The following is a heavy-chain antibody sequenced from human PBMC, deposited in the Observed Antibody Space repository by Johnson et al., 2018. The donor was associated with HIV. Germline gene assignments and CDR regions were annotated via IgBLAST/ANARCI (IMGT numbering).Heavy chain of an antibody. J-gene: IGHJ3*02. CDR1: GFTFSSYD. Sequence: VQLVESGGGLVQPGGSLTLSCAASGFTFSSYDMHWVRQATGKGLEWVSAIGTAGDTYYPGSVKGRFTISRENAKNSLYLQMNSLRAGDTAVYYCARDRSKGGAFDNWGQGTMVTVSS. D-gene: IGHD2/OR15-2a*01. CDR3: ARDRSKGGAFDN. V-gene: IGHV3-13*01. CDR2: IGTAGDT.